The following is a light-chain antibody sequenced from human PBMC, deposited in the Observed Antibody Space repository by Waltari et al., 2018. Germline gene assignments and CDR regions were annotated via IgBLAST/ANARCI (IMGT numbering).Light chain of an antibody. V-gene: IGLV1-44*01. CDR3: AAWDDSLIGRV. CDR1: SPHIGTHT. Sequence: QSVLTQPPSTSGTPGQTVTISCSGSSPHIGTHTVPWYQPFPGTAPKVLVFANYHRPPGVPNRFSASKSGTSASLVISGLQSEDEGDYFCAAWDDSLIGRVFGGGTTLTVL. CDR2: ANY. J-gene: IGLJ3*02.